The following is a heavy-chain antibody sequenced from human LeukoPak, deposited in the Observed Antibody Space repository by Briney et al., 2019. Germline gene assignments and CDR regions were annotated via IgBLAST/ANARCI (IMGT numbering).Heavy chain of an antibody. V-gene: IGHV1-18*01. D-gene: IGHD1-26*01. CDR1: GYTFTSYG. CDR3: ARADSWELLRAWFDP. Sequence: ASVKVSCKASGYTFTSYGISWVRQAPGQGLEWIGWISGCNGNTKYEQKFQGRVTMTTDTSTDTVYMEVRSLTSDDTAVYYCARADSWELLRAWFDPWGQGTLVTVSS. J-gene: IGHJ5*02. CDR2: ISGCNGNT.